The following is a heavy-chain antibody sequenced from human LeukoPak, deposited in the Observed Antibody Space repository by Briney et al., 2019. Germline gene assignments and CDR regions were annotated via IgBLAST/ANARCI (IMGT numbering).Heavy chain of an antibody. D-gene: IGHD3-22*01. J-gene: IGHJ6*03. Sequence: SETLSLTCAVYGGSFSGYYWNWIRQPSGKGLEWIGEINHSGSTNYNPSLKSRVTISVDTSKNQFSLKLSSVTAADTAVYYCARQSRGRYYYDSSGRGSFYYYYYSMDVWGKGTTVTISS. CDR1: GGSFSGYY. CDR3: ARQSRGRYYYDSSGRGSFYYYYYSMDV. V-gene: IGHV4-34*01. CDR2: INHSGST.